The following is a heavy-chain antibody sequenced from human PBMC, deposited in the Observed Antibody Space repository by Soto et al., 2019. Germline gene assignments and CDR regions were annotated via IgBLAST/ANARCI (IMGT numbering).Heavy chain of an antibody. J-gene: IGHJ4*02. D-gene: IGHD5-12*01. V-gene: IGHV4-4*07. CDR1: GGSISGHS. CDR3: VRGRSYSVYDI. Sequence: PSETLSLTCTVSGGSISGHSWIWIRQPAGRGLEWIGHIYPSGSTSYNPSLRSRVTMSLDTSNTQIILNLTSVTAANTAVFYCVRGRSYSVYDIWGPGTLVTVS. CDR2: IYPSGST.